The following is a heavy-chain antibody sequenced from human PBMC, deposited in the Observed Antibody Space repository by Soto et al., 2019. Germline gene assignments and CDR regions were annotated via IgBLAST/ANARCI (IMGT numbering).Heavy chain of an antibody. J-gene: IGHJ4*01. CDR3: ARRLSVTLFDN. D-gene: IGHD4-17*01. CDR2: IYYSGST. V-gene: IGHV4-31*03. CDR1: GGSISTGGYY. Sequence: QVQLQESGPGLVKPSQTLSLTCTVSGGSISTGGYYWTWIRQHPGKGLEWIGYIYYSGSTYYNPSLKSRVTISVDTSKNQFSLKLSSVTSADTAVYYFARRLSVTLFDNRGHGTLVPVSS.